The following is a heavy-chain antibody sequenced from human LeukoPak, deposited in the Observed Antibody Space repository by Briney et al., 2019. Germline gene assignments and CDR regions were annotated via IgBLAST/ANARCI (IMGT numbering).Heavy chain of an antibody. V-gene: IGHV4-61*08. CDR2: IYYSGST. CDR1: GGSISSGGYY. Sequence: PSETLSLTCTVSGGSISSGGYYWSWIRQHPGKGLEWIGYIYYSGSTNYNPSLKSRGTISVDTSKNQFSLKLSSVTAADTAVYYCARAEGAIPYFDYWGQGTLVTVSS. D-gene: IGHD1-26*01. J-gene: IGHJ4*02. CDR3: ARAEGAIPYFDY.